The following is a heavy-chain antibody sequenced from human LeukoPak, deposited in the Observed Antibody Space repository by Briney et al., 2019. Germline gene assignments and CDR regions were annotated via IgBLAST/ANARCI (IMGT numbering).Heavy chain of an antibody. D-gene: IGHD4-17*01. J-gene: IGHJ4*02. CDR1: GGSISSSSYS. CDR2: IFYSGRT. V-gene: IGHV4-39*01. CDR3: ARHSWGGTAVTTYFDF. Sequence: SETLSLTCNVSGGSISSSSYSWAWIRQPPGKELEWIGSIFYSGRTYYKSSLKSRVTLSVDTSKKQFSLNLSSVTAADTAVYYCARHSWGGTAVTTYFDFWGQGTLVTVSS.